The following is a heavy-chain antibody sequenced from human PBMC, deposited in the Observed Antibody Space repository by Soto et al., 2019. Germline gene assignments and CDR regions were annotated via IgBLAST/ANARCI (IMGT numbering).Heavy chain of an antibody. CDR3: ASDLYGDYAKDS. D-gene: IGHD4-17*01. CDR2: ISSRSLTI. V-gene: IGHV3-48*01. J-gene: IGHJ4*02. Sequence: EVQLVESGGGLVQPGGSLRLSCAASGFTFNNHNMNWVRQAPGKGLEWVSFISSRSLTIYYADSVKGRFTISRHNNKNSLYLQMNSLIAEDTAVYYCASDLYGDYAKDSWGQGTLVTVSS. CDR1: GFTFNNHN.